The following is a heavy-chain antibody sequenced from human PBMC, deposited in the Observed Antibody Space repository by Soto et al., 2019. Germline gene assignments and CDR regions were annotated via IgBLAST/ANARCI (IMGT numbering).Heavy chain of an antibody. CDR2: INYRGST. CDR3: ARDAPETAPY. CDR1: GGSISNGDYY. D-gene: IGHD2-2*01. J-gene: IGHJ4*02. Sequence: QVQLQESGPGLVKPSQTLSLTCTVSGGSISNGDYYWNWIRQHPEKALEWIGYINYRGSTFYNPSLKSRIIISVEKSKNQFSLKLSSVTAADTAVYYCARDAPETAPYWGQGTLVTVSS. V-gene: IGHV4-31*03.